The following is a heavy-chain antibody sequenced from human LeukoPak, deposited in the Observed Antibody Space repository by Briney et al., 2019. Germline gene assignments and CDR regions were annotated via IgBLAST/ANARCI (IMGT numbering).Heavy chain of an antibody. CDR2: INHSGST. V-gene: IGHV4-34*01. J-gene: IGHJ5*02. Sequence: GSLRLSCAASGFTFSDYYMSWIRQPPGKGLEWIGEINHSGSTNYNPSLKSRVTISVDTSKNQFSLKLSSVTAADTAVYYCARGPYLYQREMATNNWFDPWGQGTLVTVSS. CDR1: GFTFSDYY. D-gene: IGHD5-24*01. CDR3: ARGPYLYQREMATNNWFDP.